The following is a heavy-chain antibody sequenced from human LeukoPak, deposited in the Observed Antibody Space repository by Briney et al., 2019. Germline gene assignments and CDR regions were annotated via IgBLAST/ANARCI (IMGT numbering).Heavy chain of an antibody. Sequence: SETLSLTCTVSGGSISSSSYYWGWIRQPPGKGLEWIGSIYYSGSTYYNPSLKSRVTISVDTSKNQFSLKLSSVTAADTAVYYCARGYSGYDYFDYWGQGTLVTVPS. CDR2: IYYSGST. D-gene: IGHD5-12*01. V-gene: IGHV4-39*01. J-gene: IGHJ4*02. CDR3: ARGYSGYDYFDY. CDR1: GGSISSSSYY.